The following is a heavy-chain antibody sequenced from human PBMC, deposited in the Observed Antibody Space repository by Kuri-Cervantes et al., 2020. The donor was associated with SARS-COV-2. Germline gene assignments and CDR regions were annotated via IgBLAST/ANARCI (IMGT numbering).Heavy chain of an antibody. V-gene: IGHV4-39*07. J-gene: IGHJ4*02. D-gene: IGHD2-8*02. Sequence: SETLSLTCTVSGGSIYSSSYYWGWIRRPPGKGLEWIGEIYHSGSTNYSPSFKSRVTMSIDTSKNHFSLKLNSVTAADTAVYYCARVRYCTATNCMPFCDYWGQGTLVTVSS. CDR1: GGSIYSSSYY. CDR3: ARVRYCTATNCMPFCDY. CDR2: IYHSGST.